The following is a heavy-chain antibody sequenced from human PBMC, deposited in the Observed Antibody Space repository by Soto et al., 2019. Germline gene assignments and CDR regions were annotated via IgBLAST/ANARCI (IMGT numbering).Heavy chain of an antibody. CDR3: ASRGVTIFGVVSGGFDP. CDR2: INHGGDT. CDR1: GGSFSGYY. D-gene: IGHD3-3*01. J-gene: IGHJ5*02. V-gene: IGHV4-34*01. Sequence: QVQLQQWGAGLLKPSETLSLTCAVYGGSFSGYYWSWIRQPPGKGLEWIGEINHGGDTNYNPSLKSRVTISVDKSKNQFSLKLSSVTAADTAVYYCASRGVTIFGVVSGGFDPWGQGTLVTVSS.